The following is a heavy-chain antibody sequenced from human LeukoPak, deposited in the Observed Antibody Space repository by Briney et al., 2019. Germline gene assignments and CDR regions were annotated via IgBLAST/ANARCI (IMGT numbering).Heavy chain of an antibody. CDR2: IYYSGST. CDR3: ARHEGDLDY. CDR1: GGSISSSSYS. D-gene: IGHD1-26*01. J-gene: IGHJ4*02. V-gene: IGHV4-39*01. Sequence: SETLSLTCTVSGGSISSSSYSWGWIRQPPGKGLEWIGSIYYSGSTYYNPPLKSRVTISVDTSKNQFSLKLSSVTAADTAVYYCARHEGDLDYWGQGTLVTVSS.